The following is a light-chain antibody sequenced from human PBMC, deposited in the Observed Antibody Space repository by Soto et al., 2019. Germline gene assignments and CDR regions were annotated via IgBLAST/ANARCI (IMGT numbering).Light chain of an antibody. J-gene: IGKJ4*01. CDR3: QKYNGTPLT. Sequence: DIPMTQSPSSLSASVGDTVTITCRASDDISSYLAWYQQKPGKVPSLLIYAASTLQSGVPSRFSGRAYGTDFTLTISSLQPEDVATYYCQKYNGTPLTFGGGTKVEIK. CDR2: AAS. CDR1: DDISSY. V-gene: IGKV1-27*01.